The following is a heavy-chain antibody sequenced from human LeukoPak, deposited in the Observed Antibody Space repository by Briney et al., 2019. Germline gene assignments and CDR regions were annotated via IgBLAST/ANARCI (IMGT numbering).Heavy chain of an antibody. J-gene: IGHJ4*02. CDR1: IDSFSNYH. CDR3: AKLSTVTTSFDY. V-gene: IGHV4-34*01. CDR2: VNESGGT. D-gene: IGHD4-11*01. Sequence: PSETLSLTCAVYIDSFSNYHWNWIRQTPAKGMEWIGEVNESGGTNISPSLRSRVILSVDTSKNQFSLKLISVTVADTAVYYCAKLSTVTTSFDYWGQGTLVTVSS.